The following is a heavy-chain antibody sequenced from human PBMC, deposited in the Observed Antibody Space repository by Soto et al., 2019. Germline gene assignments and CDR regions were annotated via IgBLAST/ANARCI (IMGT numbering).Heavy chain of an antibody. CDR3: ARSLVTTVTRNWFDP. CDR2: INHSGST. V-gene: IGHV4-34*01. J-gene: IGHJ5*02. D-gene: IGHD4-17*01. Sequence: SETLSLTCAVYGGSFSGYYWSWIRQPPGKGLEWIGEINHSGSTNYNPSLKSRVTISVDTSKNQFSLKLSSVTAADTAVYYCARSLVTTVTRNWFDPWGQGTLVTVSS. CDR1: GGSFSGYY.